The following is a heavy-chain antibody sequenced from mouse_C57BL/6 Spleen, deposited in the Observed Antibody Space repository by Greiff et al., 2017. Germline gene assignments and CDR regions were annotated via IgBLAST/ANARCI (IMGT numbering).Heavy chain of an antibody. Sequence: EVQVVESGGDLVKPGGSLKLSCAASGFTFSSYGMSWVRQTPDKRLEWVATISSGGSYTYYPDSVKGRFTISRDNAKNTLYLQMSSLKSEDTAMYYCARHEAMDYWGQGTSGTVSS. CDR1: GFTFSSYG. J-gene: IGHJ4*01. CDR2: ISSGGSYT. V-gene: IGHV5-6*01. CDR3: ARHEAMDY.